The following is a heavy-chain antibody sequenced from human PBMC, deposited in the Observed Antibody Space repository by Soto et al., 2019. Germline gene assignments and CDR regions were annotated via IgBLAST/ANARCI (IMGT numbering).Heavy chain of an antibody. CDR2: INPTSGNT. J-gene: IGHJ4*02. V-gene: IGHV1-8*03. D-gene: IGHD2-15*01. Sequence: ASVKVSCKASGGTFSSYTISWVRQAPGQGLEWMGRINPTSGNTNYAQKFQGRVTITRNTSISTAYMELSSLRSEDTAVYYCARGLGYCSGGSCPSPFDYWGQGTLVTVSS. CDR1: GGTFSSYT. CDR3: ARGLGYCSGGSCPSPFDY.